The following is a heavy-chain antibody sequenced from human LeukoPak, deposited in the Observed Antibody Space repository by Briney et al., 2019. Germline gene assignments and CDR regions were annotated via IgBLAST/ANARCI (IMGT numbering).Heavy chain of an antibody. V-gene: IGHV3-23*01. D-gene: IGHD4-17*01. J-gene: IGHJ4*02. CDR1: GFTFSSHG. Sequence: GGTLRLSCAASGFTFSSHGMNWVRQAPGKGLEWVSGISPSGGITYYTDSVKGRFTISRDNSKNTQSLQMNSLRAEDTAVYYCANSEPYGDSTWSLDYWGQGTLVTVSS. CDR3: ANSEPYGDSTWSLDY. CDR2: ISPSGGIT.